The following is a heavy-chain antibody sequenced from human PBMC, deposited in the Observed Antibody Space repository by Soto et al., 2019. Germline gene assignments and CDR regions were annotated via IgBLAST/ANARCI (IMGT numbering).Heavy chain of an antibody. D-gene: IGHD3-22*01. Sequence: ASVKVSCKASGYTFTSYYMHWVRQAPGQGLEWMGIINPSGGSTRYAQKFQGRVTMTRDTSTSTVYMELSSLRSEDAAVYYCAGGLIYDSSGYCFDVWGQGTLVTVSS. J-gene: IGHJ4*02. CDR3: AGGLIYDSSGYCFDV. V-gene: IGHV1-46*01. CDR1: GYTFTSYY. CDR2: INPSGGST.